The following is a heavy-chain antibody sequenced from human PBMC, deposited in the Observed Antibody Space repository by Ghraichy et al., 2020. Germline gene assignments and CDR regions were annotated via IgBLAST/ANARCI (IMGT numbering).Heavy chain of an antibody. CDR2: ISSSSSYI. J-gene: IGHJ6*02. CDR3: ARELGIAARPAYYYYGMDV. V-gene: IGHV3-21*01. Sequence: GGSLRLSCAASGFTFSSYSMNWVRQAPGKGLEWVSSISSSSSYIYYADSVKGRFTISRDNAKNSLYLQMNSLRAEDTAVYYCARELGIAARPAYYYYGMDVWGQGTTVTVSS. CDR1: GFTFSSYS. D-gene: IGHD6-6*01.